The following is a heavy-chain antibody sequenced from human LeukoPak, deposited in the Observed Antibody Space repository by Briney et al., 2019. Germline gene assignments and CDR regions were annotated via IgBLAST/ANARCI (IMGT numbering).Heavy chain of an antibody. CDR3: AKAYYDSSGYSYYFDY. D-gene: IGHD3-22*01. V-gene: IGHV3-21*01. CDR2: ISGSSAYV. J-gene: IGHJ4*02. CDR1: GFPFSAYS. Sequence: PGGSLRLSCAASGFPFSAYSMNWVRRAPGKGLELVSSISGSSAYVYYADSVKGRFTVSRDNAKNSLYLQMSSLRAEDTAVYDCAKAYYDSSGYSYYFDYWGQGTPVTASS.